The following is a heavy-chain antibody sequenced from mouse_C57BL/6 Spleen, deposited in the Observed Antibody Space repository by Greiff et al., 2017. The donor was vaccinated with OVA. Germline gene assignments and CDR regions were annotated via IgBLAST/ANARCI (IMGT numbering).Heavy chain of an antibody. Sequence: EVQLVESGGDLVKPGGSLKLSCAASGFTFSSYGMSWVRQTPDKRLEWVATISSGGSYTYYPDSVKGRFTISRDNAKNTLYLQMSSLKSEDTAMYYCARRGTTVVADYAMDYWGQGTSVTVSS. J-gene: IGHJ4*01. CDR1: GFTFSSYG. V-gene: IGHV5-6*01. D-gene: IGHD1-1*01. CDR2: ISSGGSYT. CDR3: ARRGTTVVADYAMDY.